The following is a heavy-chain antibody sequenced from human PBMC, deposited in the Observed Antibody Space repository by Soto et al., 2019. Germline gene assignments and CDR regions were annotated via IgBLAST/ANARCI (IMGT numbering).Heavy chain of an antibody. CDR3: AKDGNWLDVYFDV. V-gene: IGHV3-23*01. CDR2: SSASGRSR. Sequence: GGSLRLCCVASGIEFSNYAMSWVRQAPGKGLEWVSISSASGRSRYHADSVKGRFTISRDNSKNTLYLHMTNLRAEDTAVYYCAKDGNWLDVYFDVWGQGTPVTVSP. D-gene: IGHD6-19*01. CDR1: GIEFSNYA. J-gene: IGHJ4*02.